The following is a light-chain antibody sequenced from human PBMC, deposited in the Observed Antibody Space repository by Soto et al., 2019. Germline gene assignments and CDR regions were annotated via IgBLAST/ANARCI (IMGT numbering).Light chain of an antibody. Sequence: EILLTQSPATLSLSPGDSATLSCRASQRVSRNVAWYQQKPGQAPRLLISAASTGAAGVPARFNAAGSGTVFTLTISSLQSEDFAIYYCQQYNTWPRTFGKGTKVEI. CDR2: AAS. V-gene: IGKV3D-15*01. CDR1: QRVSRN. CDR3: QQYNTWPRT. J-gene: IGKJ1*01.